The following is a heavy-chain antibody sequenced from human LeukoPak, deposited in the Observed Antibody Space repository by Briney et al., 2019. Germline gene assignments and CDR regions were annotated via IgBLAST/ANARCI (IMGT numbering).Heavy chain of an antibody. V-gene: IGHV3-30-3*01. CDR1: GFTFSSYA. Sequence: PGGSLRLSCAASGFTFSSYAMHWVRQAPGKGLEWVAVISYDGSNKYYADSVKGRFTISRDNSKNTLYLQMNSLRAEDTAVYYCARGRYYYYYGMDVWGQGTTVTVSS. CDR2: ISYDGSNK. J-gene: IGHJ6*02. CDR3: ARGRYYYYYGMDV.